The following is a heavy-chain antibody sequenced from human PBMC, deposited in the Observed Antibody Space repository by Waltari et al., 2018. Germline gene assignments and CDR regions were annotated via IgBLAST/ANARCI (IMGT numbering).Heavy chain of an antibody. D-gene: IGHD2-15*01. CDR3: ARTGGYCSGGSCYSDAFDI. V-gene: IGHV4-59*01. J-gene: IGHJ3*02. CDR1: GGSISSYY. CDR2: IYYSGST. Sequence: QVQLQESGPGLVKPSETLSLTCTVSGGSISSYYWSWIRQPPGKGLEWIGYIYYSGSTNYHPALKSRVTISVDTSKNQFSLKLSSVTAADTAVYYCARTGGYCSGGSCYSDAFDIWGQGTMVTVSS.